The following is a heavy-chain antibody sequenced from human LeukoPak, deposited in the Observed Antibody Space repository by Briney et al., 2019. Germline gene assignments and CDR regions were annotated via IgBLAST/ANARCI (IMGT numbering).Heavy chain of an antibody. CDR1: GGPISSGSYY. Sequence: PSQTLSLTCTVSGGPISSGSYYWSWIRQPAGKGLEWIGRIYTSGSTNYNPSLKSRVTISVDTSKNQFSLKLSSVTAADTAVYYCARAATATVTTPHARYYYYYMDVWGKGTTVTVSS. CDR2: IYTSGST. D-gene: IGHD4-17*01. CDR3: ARAATATVTTPHARYYYYYMDV. V-gene: IGHV4-61*02. J-gene: IGHJ6*03.